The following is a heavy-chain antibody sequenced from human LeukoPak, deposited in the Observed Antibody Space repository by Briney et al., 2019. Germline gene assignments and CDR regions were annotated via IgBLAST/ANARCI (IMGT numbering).Heavy chain of an antibody. D-gene: IGHD3-10*01. CDR3: ARGLFNYYGSGSYYNPFDY. CDR2: INPNSGGT. Sequence: ASVKVSCKASGYTFTGYYMHWVRQAPGQGLEWMGWINPNSGGTNYAQKFQGRVTMTRDTSISTAYMELSRLRSDDTAVYYCARGLFNYYGSGSYYNPFDYWGQGTLVTVSS. J-gene: IGHJ4*02. V-gene: IGHV1-2*02. CDR1: GYTFTGYY.